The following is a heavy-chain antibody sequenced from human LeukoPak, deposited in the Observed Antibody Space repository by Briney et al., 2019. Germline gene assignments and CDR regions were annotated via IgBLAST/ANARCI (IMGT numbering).Heavy chain of an antibody. CDR3: ARLTYYYDSSGSTNWFDP. D-gene: IGHD3-22*01. CDR1: GFTFSSYS. CDR2: ISSSSSYI. J-gene: IGHJ5*02. V-gene: IGHV3-21*01. Sequence: GGSLRLSCAASGFTFSSYSMNWVRQAPGKGLEWVSSISSSSSYIYYADSVKGRFTISRDNDKNSLYLQMNSLRAEDTAVYYCARLTYYYDSSGSTNWFDPWGQGTLVTVSS.